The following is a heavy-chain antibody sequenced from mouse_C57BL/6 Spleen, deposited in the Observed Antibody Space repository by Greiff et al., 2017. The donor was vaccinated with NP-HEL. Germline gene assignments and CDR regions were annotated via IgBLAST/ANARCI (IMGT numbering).Heavy chain of an antibody. CDR2: INPYNGGT. V-gene: IGHV1-19*01. CDR3: ARGTAQATYPLYAMDY. D-gene: IGHD3-2*02. J-gene: IGHJ4*01. CDR1: GYTFTDYY. Sequence: EVQVVESGPVLVKPGASVKMSCKASGYTFTDYYMNWVKQSHGKSLEWIGVINPYNGGTSYNQKFKGKATLTVDKSSSTAYMELNSLTSEDSAVYYCARGTAQATYPLYAMDYWGQGTSVTVSS.